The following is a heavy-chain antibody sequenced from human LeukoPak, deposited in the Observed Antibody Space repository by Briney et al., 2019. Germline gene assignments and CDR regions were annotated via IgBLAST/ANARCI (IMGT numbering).Heavy chain of an antibody. CDR1: GFTFSSYA. J-gene: IGHJ4*02. CDR2: ISGSGGST. V-gene: IGHV3-23*01. D-gene: IGHD6-19*01. Sequence: PGGSLRLSCAASGFTFSSYAMSWVRQAPGKGLEWVSAISGSGGSTYYADSVKGRLTISRDNSKNTMYLQMDSLRAGDTAVYYCAKDGRSSGWLVYWGQGTLVTVSS. CDR3: AKDGRSSGWLVY.